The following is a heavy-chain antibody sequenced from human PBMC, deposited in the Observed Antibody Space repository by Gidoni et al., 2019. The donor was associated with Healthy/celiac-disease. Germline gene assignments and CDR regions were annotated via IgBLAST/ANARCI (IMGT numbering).Heavy chain of an antibody. CDR2: ISSSSSYT. CDR1: GFTFRTYY. D-gene: IGHD6-19*01. Sequence: QVQLVESGGGLVKPGGSLRLSCAASGFTFRTYYMSWIRQAPGKGLEWVSYISSSSSYTNYADSVKGRFTISRDNAKNSLYLQMNSLRAEDTAVYYCARDQKGVAVAGTPFDYWGQGTLVTVSS. V-gene: IGHV3-11*05. J-gene: IGHJ4*02. CDR3: ARDQKGVAVAGTPFDY.